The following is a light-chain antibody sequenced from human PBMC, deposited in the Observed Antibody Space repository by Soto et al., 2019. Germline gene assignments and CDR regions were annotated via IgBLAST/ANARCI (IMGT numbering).Light chain of an antibody. Sequence: EIVLTQSPATLSLSPGERATLSCRASQSVSNYLAWYQQKPGQAPRLLIYDASNRATGIPARFTGSGSGTDFTLTISSLEPEDFAVYYCQQRSNWPPLTFGEGTKVEIK. CDR1: QSVSNY. J-gene: IGKJ4*01. CDR3: QQRSNWPPLT. CDR2: DAS. V-gene: IGKV3-11*01.